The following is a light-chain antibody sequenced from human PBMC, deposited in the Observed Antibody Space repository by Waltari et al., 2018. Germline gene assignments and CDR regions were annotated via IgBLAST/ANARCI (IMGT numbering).Light chain of an antibody. CDR2: DVT. V-gene: IGLV2-14*03. J-gene: IGLJ2*01. Sequence: QSALTQPVSVSGSPGQSITISCTGSDVGGSNYVSWYQQHPGKAPQVMIYDVTDRPSGVSNRFSGSKSGDTASLTISGLQAEDEADYYCASWTDSDTLKLLFGGGTKLTVL. CDR3: ASWTDSDTLKLL. CDR1: SDVGGSNY.